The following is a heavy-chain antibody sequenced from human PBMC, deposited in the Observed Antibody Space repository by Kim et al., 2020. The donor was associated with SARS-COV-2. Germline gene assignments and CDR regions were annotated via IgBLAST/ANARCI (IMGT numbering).Heavy chain of an antibody. CDR1: GGPFSGYY. J-gene: IGHJ3*02. V-gene: IGHV4-34*12. Sequence: SETLSLTCAVYGGPFSGYYWTWIRQPPGEGLKWVGEIFDSGITKYNPSLKSRLTISVDTSKNLFSLKLTSVTAADTAIYYCARHMRRAFDTWGQGTMVTVSS. CDR3: ARHMRRAFDT. CDR2: IFDSGIT. D-gene: IGHD2-2*01.